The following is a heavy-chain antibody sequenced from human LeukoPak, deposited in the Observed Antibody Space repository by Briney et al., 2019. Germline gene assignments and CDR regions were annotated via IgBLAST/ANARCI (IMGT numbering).Heavy chain of an antibody. CDR1: GFTFSSYA. D-gene: IGHD5-12*01. Sequence: GRSLRLSCAASGFTFSSYAMHWDRQAPGKVLEWVAVISYDGSNKYYADSVKGRFTISRDNSKNTLYLQMNSLGAEDTAVYYCARGGYSGYDWAVGDYWGQGTLVTVSS. J-gene: IGHJ4*02. CDR2: ISYDGSNK. V-gene: IGHV3-30-3*01. CDR3: ARGGYSGYDWAVGDY.